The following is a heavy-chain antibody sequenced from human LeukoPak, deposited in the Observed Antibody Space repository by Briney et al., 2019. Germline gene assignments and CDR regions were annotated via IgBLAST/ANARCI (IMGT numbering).Heavy chain of an antibody. CDR1: GGSISGTSYY. J-gene: IGHJ3*02. CDR3: ATAYTVTTLGAFDI. CDR2: IYYSGST. Sequence: SETLSPTCTVSGGSISGTSYYWGWIRQPPGKGLEWIGSIYYSGSTYYNPSLKSRVTISVDKSKNQFSLKLSSVTAADTAVYYCATAYTVTTLGAFDIWGQGTMVTVSS. D-gene: IGHD4-17*01. V-gene: IGHV4-39*07.